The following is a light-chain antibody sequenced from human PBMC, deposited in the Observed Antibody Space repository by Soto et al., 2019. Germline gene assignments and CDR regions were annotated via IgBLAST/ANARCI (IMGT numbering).Light chain of an antibody. V-gene: IGKV1-5*03. CDR2: KAS. Sequence: DIQMTQSPATLSASVGDRVTITSRASQTISSWLVWYQQKPGKAPKLLIYKASSLERGVPSRFSGSGSGTEFTVSFSSLQPDDVATWYCLRDNCYYSFGGGIMLVIK. CDR3: LRDNCYYS. J-gene: IGKJ2*01. CDR1: QTISSW.